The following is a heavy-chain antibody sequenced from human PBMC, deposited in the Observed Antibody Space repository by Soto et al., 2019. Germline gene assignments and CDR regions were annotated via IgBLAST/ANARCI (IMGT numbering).Heavy chain of an antibody. D-gene: IGHD2-21*02. CDR1: GFTFNNYA. CDR2: ISSSGYST. V-gene: IGHV3-23*01. Sequence: PGGSLRLSCAASGFTFNNYAMSWVRQAPGKGLEWVSAISSSGYSTYYADSVKGRFTISKDNSKNTAYLQMNNLRAEDTAVYYCAKGSVVAAAKFDSWGQGTLVTVSS. J-gene: IGHJ4*02. CDR3: AKGSVVAAAKFDS.